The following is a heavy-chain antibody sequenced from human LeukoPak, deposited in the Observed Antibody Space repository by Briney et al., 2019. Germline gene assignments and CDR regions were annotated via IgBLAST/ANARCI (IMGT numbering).Heavy chain of an antibody. Sequence: SVKVSCKASGGTFTSYAISWVRQAPGQGLEWMGGIIPIFGTANYAQKFQGRVTITTDESTSTAYMELSSLGSEDTAVYYCASITIFGVGPRSYWYFDLWGRGTLVTVSS. J-gene: IGHJ2*01. D-gene: IGHD3-3*01. CDR1: GGTFTSYA. CDR3: ASITIFGVGPRSYWYFDL. V-gene: IGHV1-69*05. CDR2: IIPIFGTA.